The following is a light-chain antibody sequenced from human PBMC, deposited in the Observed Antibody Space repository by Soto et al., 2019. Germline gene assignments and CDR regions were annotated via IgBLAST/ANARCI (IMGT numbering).Light chain of an antibody. V-gene: IGLV2-23*01. CDR1: SSDVGGYNL. CDR3: CSYAGRSTYVV. J-gene: IGLJ2*01. CDR2: EGT. Sequence: QSALTQPASVSGSPGQSITISCTGTSSDVGGYNLVSWYQHHPGKAPKLLVCEGTERPSGVSHRFSGSKYGNTASLTITGLQAEDEAHYYCCSYAGRSTYVVFGGGTQLTVL.